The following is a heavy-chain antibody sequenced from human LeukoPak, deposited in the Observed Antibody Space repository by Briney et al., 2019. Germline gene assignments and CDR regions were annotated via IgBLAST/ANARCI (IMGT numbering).Heavy chain of an antibody. D-gene: IGHD2-15*01. V-gene: IGHV3-64*01. Sequence: PGGSLRLSFAASGFTFSSYGMHWVRQAPGKGLEYVSAISSNGANTFYANSVKGRFTISRDNRKNLLHRQMNSLRPDDSAGYYCVKDLGSAITSALALDVWGQGTTVTVSS. CDR2: ISSNGANT. CDR3: VKDLGSAITSALALDV. J-gene: IGHJ6*02. CDR1: GFTFSSYG.